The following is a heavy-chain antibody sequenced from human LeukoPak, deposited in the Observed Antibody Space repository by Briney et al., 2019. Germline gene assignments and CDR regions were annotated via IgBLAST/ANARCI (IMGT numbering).Heavy chain of an antibody. J-gene: IGHJ6*03. D-gene: IGHD1-26*01. Sequence: PWGSLRRSCAGSGFTFNSYAMGWVAQAPGKGLEWGSAIGGSGGSTSHADPVKGRFNIPRANSKTPLYLQMNSLSAEDTAVYYCAKAKGAATGYYYHMDVWGKGTTVTASS. CDR1: GFTFNSYA. CDR3: AKAKGAATGYYYHMDV. CDR2: IGGSGGST. V-gene: IGHV3-23*01.